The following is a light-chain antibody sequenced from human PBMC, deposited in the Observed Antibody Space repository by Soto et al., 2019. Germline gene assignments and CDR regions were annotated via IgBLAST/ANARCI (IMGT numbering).Light chain of an antibody. J-gene: IGKJ5*01. CDR2: GAS. CDR1: QSIGKH. V-gene: IGKV1-9*01. CDR3: QQYYTYAT. Sequence: DIQMTQSPSVLSASVVDRVTITFRASQSIGKHLNWYQQKPGKAPKFLIYGASTLQNGVPSRFTGSGSGSEFNFTITGLQPDDFATYFCQQYYTYATFGHGTRLEIK.